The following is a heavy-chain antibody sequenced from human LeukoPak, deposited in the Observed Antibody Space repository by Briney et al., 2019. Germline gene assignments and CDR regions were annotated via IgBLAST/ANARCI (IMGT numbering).Heavy chain of an antibody. Sequence: SETLSLTCNVSGVSVSDGRXXXXXXXXXXXXXXXXIXXXXXXXSAKYNPSLXSXXTISIDTSKNQFSLQLSSVTAADTATYYCATPYCSGISCLDVFNMWGQGTRVTVCS. J-gene: IGHJ3*02. D-gene: IGHD2-15*01. CDR3: ATPYCSGISCLDVFNM. V-gene: IGHV4-31*01. CDR2: XXXXXSA. CDR1: GVSVSDGRXX.